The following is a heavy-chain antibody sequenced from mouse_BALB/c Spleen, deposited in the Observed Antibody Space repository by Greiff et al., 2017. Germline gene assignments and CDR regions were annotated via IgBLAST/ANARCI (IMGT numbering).Heavy chain of an antibody. CDR2: IDPENGDT. Sequence: VQLQQSGAELVRSGASVKLSCTASGFNITDYYMHWVKQRPEQGLEWIGWIDPENGDTEYAPKFQGKATMTADTSSNTAYLQLSSLTSEDTAVYYCNAITPSYCDYWGQGTTLTVSS. CDR1: GFNITDYY. J-gene: IGHJ2*01. D-gene: IGHD1-1*01. V-gene: IGHV14-4*02. CDR3: NAITPSYCDY.